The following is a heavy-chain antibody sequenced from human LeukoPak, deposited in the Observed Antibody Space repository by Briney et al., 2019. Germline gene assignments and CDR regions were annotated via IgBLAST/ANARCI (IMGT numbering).Heavy chain of an antibody. Sequence: SETLSLTCAVYVGSFSVYYWSCIRQPPGKGLECIGEINHSGSTNYNPSLKSRVTISVDTSKDQFSLKLSSVTAADTAVYYCARGDYGEDYWGQGTLVTVSS. D-gene: IGHD4-17*01. CDR2: INHSGST. CDR1: VGSFSVYY. J-gene: IGHJ4*02. V-gene: IGHV4-34*01. CDR3: ARGDYGEDY.